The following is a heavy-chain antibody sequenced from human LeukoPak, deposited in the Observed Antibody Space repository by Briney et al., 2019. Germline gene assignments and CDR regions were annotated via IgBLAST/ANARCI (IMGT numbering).Heavy chain of an antibody. V-gene: IGHV3-53*01. J-gene: IGHJ4*02. D-gene: IGHD6-13*01. CDR3: AGGHSWYRIDY. Sequence: GGSLRLSCAVSGFTVSSNYMSWVRQAPGKGLEWVSVLYSGGNTYYADSVKGRFTISRDTSKNTLYLRMNSLGADDSAVYYCAGGHSWYRIDYWGQGTLVTVSS. CDR2: LYSGGNT. CDR1: GFTVSSNY.